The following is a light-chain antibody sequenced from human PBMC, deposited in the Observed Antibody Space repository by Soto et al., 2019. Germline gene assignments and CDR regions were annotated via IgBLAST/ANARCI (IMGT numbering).Light chain of an antibody. V-gene: IGKV3-15*01. CDR1: QSVSSK. CDR3: QHYNDWPPTWT. Sequence: EIEMTQSPATQSVSPGERATLSCRASQSVSSKLAWYQQKPGQAPRVLIHGASTRATGIPARFSGSGSGTEFTLTISSLQSEDFAVYYCQHYNDWPPTWTLGQGTKV. J-gene: IGKJ1*01. CDR2: GAS.